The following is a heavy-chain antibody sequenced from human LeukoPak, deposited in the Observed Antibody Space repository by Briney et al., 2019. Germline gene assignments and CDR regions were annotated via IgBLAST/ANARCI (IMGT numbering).Heavy chain of an antibody. V-gene: IGHV5-10-1*01. CDR1: GYSFTSYW. D-gene: IGHD5-12*01. J-gene: IGHJ6*02. Sequence: GESLKISCKGSGYSFTSYWISWVRQMPGKGLEWMGRIDPSDSYTNYSPSFQGHVTISADKSISTADLQWSSLKASDTAMYYCARHYIVATPGGSPDYYYGMDVWGQGTTVTVSS. CDR3: ARHYIVATPGGSPDYYYGMDV. CDR2: IDPSDSYT.